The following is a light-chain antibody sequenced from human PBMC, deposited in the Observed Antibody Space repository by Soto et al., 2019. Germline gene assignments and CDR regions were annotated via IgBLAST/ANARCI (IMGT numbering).Light chain of an antibody. J-gene: IGKJ1*01. CDR1: QSVSNR. CDR2: RAS. V-gene: IGKV3-15*01. CDR3: QQSSDWPRT. Sequence: EIVMTQSPATLSVSPGEIATLSCRASQSVSNRLAWYQQRPGQAPRLRIHRASARATGIPARFSGSGSGTEFTLTISSLQSEDFAIYYCQQSSDWPRTFGKGTKVEIK.